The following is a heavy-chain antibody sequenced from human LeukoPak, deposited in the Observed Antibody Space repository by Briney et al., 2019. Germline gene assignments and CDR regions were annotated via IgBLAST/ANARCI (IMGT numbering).Heavy chain of an antibody. D-gene: IGHD3-3*01. CDR3: ARDLRSAWSGYDFDY. Sequence: GGSLRLSCAASGFTFSSYWMNWVRQAPGKGLEWVSSISSSSSYIYYADSVKGRFTISRDNAKNSLYLQMNSLRAEDTAVYYCARDLRSAWSGYDFDYWGQGTLVTVSS. V-gene: IGHV3-21*01. CDR1: GFTFSSYW. CDR2: ISSSSSYI. J-gene: IGHJ4*02.